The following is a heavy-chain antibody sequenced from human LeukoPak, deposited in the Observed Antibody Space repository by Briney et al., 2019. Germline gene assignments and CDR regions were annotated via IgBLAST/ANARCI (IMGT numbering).Heavy chain of an antibody. CDR1: GYTFTSYD. J-gene: IGHJ6*02. V-gene: IGHV1-8*01. CDR2: MNPNSGNT. D-gene: IGHD4-17*01. Sequence: GASVKVSCKASGYTFTSYDINWVRQATGQGLEWMGWMNPNSGNTGYAQKFQGRVTMTRNTSISTAYMELSSLRSEDTAVYYCARARLSTTVTTQGVGYYYYGMDVWGQGTTVTVSS. CDR3: ARARLSTTVTTQGVGYYYYGMDV.